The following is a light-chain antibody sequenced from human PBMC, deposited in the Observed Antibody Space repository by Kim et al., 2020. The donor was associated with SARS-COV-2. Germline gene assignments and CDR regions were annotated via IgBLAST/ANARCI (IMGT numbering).Light chain of an antibody. CDR2: EDY. CDR3: QSFGGGNRV. J-gene: IGLJ3*02. V-gene: IGLV6-57*02. CDR1: SGIIANKY. Sequence: GKTVTISCTANSGIIANKYVQWYQQRPGSAPITVIYEDYQRPSGVPDRFSGSIDSSSNSASLIISGLKTEDEADYYCQSFGGGNRVFGGGTQLTVL.